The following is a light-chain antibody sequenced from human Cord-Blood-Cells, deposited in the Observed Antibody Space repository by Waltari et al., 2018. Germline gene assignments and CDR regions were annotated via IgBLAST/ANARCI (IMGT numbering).Light chain of an antibody. J-gene: IGKJ2*01. CDR2: GAS. CDR1: QSVSSSY. Sequence: EIVLLQSPGTLPLSPGERATLPCSASQSVSSSYLAWYQQKPGQAPRLLIYGASSRATGIPDRFSGSGSGTDFTLTISRLEPEDFAVYYCQQYGSSPDTFGQGTKLEIK. V-gene: IGKV3-20*01. CDR3: QQYGSSPDT.